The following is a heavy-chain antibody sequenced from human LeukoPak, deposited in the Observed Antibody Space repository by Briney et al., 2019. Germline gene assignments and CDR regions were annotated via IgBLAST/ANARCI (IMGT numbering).Heavy chain of an antibody. D-gene: IGHD1-26*01. CDR1: GYSISSGYY. Sequence: PSETLSLTXVVSGYSISSGYYWGWIRQPPGKGLEWIGSIVHTGYTYYNPSLKSRVTISVDTSKNHFSLKLRSVTAADTAVYFCARVHRIVGATTDDWYFNLWGRGTRVTVSS. CDR3: ARVHRIVGATTDDWYFNL. V-gene: IGHV4-38-2*01. J-gene: IGHJ2*01. CDR2: IVHTGYT.